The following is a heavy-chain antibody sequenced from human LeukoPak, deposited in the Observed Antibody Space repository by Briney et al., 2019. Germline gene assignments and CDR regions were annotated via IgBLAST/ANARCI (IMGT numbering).Heavy chain of an antibody. V-gene: IGHV4-31*03. CDR3: ARSLGTLAKPQDYFDY. Sequence: SQTLSLTCTVSGGSISIGGYYWSWIRQHPGKGLEWIGYIYYSGSTYYNPSLKSRVTISVDTSKNQFSLKLSSVTAADTAVYYCARSLGTLAKPQDYFDYWGQGTLVTVSS. D-gene: IGHD1-1*01. CDR2: IYYSGST. CDR1: GGSISIGGYY. J-gene: IGHJ4*02.